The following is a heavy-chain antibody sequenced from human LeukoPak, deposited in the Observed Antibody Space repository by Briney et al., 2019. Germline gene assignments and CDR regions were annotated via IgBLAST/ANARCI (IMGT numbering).Heavy chain of an antibody. CDR3: ARLMVRGATIDY. Sequence: ASVKVSCKASGYTFTSYYMHWVRQAPGQGLEWMGIINPSGGSTSYAQKFQGRVTMTRDTSISTAYMELSRLRSDDTAVYYCARLMVRGATIDYWGQGTLVTVSS. D-gene: IGHD3-10*01. V-gene: IGHV1-46*01. J-gene: IGHJ4*02. CDR1: GYTFTSYY. CDR2: INPSGGST.